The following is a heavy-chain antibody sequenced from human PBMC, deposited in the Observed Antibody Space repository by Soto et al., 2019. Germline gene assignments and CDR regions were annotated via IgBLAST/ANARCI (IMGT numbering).Heavy chain of an antibody. CDR2: IIPIFGTA. V-gene: IGHV1-69*13. CDR3: ARGVESEQLDAFDI. J-gene: IGHJ3*02. CDR1: GGTFSSYA. D-gene: IGHD1-26*01. Sequence: GASVKVSCKASGGTFSSYAISWVRQAPGQGLEWMGGIIPIFGTANYAQKFQGRVTITADESTSTAYMELRSLRSDDTAVYYCARGVESEQLDAFDIWGQGTMVTVSS.